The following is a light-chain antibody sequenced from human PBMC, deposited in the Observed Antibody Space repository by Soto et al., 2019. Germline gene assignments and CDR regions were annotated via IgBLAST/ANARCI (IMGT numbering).Light chain of an antibody. J-gene: IGKJ1*01. V-gene: IGKV3-20*01. CDR2: GAS. Sequence: DTVLTQSPGTLSLSPWERATLSCRASQTVSISYLAWYQQKPGQAPRLLIYGASSRATGIPDRFSGSGSGTDFTLTISRLEPEDFAVYYCQQYGTSPRTFGQGTKV. CDR1: QTVSISY. CDR3: QQYGTSPRT.